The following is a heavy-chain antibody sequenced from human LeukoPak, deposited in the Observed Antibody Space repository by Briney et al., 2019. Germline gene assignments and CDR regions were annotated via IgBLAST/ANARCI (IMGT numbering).Heavy chain of an antibody. Sequence: SETLSLTCAVYGGSFSGYYWSWIRQPPGKGLEWIGEINHSGSTNYNPSLKSRVTISVDTSKNQFSLKLSSVTAADTAVYYCARGRILTMVRGVTSWFDPWGQGTLVTVSS. CDR2: INHSGST. J-gene: IGHJ5*02. V-gene: IGHV4-34*01. CDR1: GGSFSGYY. D-gene: IGHD3-10*01. CDR3: ARGRILTMVRGVTSWFDP.